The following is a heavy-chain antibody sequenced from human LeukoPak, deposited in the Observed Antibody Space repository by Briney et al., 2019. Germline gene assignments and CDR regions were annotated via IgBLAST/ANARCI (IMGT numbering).Heavy chain of an antibody. CDR3: ARNNGMDV. V-gene: IGHV3-7*03. CDR2: VNRDGSET. J-gene: IGHJ6*02. Sequence: GSLRLSRAASGFALSSHWMTWGRQVPGRGPEWVANVNRDGSETYYLDSVKGRFTISKDNAKNSLYLQMNSLRAEDTALYHCARNNGMDVWGQGTTVIVSS. CDR1: GFALSSHW.